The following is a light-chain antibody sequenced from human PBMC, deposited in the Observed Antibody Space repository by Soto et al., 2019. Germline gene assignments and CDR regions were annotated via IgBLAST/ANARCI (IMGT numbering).Light chain of an antibody. CDR1: QNISTY. CDR2: GAS. J-gene: IGKJ1*01. V-gene: IGKV1-39*01. CDR3: LQYNGYYRT. Sequence: DIQMTQSPSSLSASIGDRVTITCRATQNISTYLNWYQQKPGKAPKFLIYGASSLQSGVPSRFSDSGSGTDFTLTISSLQSDDFATYYCLQYNGYYRTFGQGTKVDIK.